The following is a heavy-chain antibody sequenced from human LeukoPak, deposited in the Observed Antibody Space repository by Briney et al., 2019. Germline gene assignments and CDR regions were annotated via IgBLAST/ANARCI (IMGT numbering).Heavy chain of an antibody. D-gene: IGHD6-13*01. Sequence: GGSLRLSCAASGFTFSSYSMNWVRQAPGKGLEWVSYISSSSSTIYYADSVKGRFTISRDNAKNSLYLQMNSLRAEDTAVYYCARRAYSSSWYLYNWFDPWGQGTLVTVSS. CDR1: GFTFSSYS. J-gene: IGHJ5*02. CDR2: ISSSSSTI. CDR3: ARRAYSSSWYLYNWFDP. V-gene: IGHV3-48*04.